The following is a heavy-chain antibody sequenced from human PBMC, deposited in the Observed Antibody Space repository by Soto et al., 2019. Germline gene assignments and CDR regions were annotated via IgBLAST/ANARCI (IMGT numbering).Heavy chain of an antibody. J-gene: IGHJ4*02. CDR2: ISYDGSNK. D-gene: IGHD2-2*01. CDR1: GFTFSSYA. Sequence: QVQLVESGGGVVQPGRSLRLSCAASGFTFSSYAMNWVRQAPGKGLEWVALISYDGSNKYYADSVKGRFTISRDSSTNTLYLQMNSLRDADTAFYYCGRCSSTSCHLGSDSWGQGTLVTVSS. V-gene: IGHV3-30-3*01. CDR3: GRCSSTSCHLGSDS.